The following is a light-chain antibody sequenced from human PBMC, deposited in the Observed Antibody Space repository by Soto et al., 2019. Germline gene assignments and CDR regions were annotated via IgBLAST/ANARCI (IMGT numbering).Light chain of an antibody. J-gene: IGKJ2*01. Sequence: DIQMTQSPSTLSASVGDRVTITCRASQTSSNWLAWYQQEPGKAPKLLIYVASSLRSGVPSRFSGSGFATDFTLTISSLQPDDFATYYCQQYSIYPYTFGQGTKLEIK. CDR1: QTSSNW. CDR2: VAS. V-gene: IGKV1-5*01. CDR3: QQYSIYPYT.